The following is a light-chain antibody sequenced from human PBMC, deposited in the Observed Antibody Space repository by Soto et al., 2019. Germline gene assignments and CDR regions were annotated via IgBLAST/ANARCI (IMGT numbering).Light chain of an antibody. Sequence: EIVLTQSPGTLSLSPGERATLSCRASKSVSSSYLAWYQQKPGQAPRLLIYGASSRATGIPDRFSGSGSGTDFTLTISRLEPEDFAVYYCHQYGSSLRTFGQGTKVEIK. CDR1: KSVSSSY. CDR3: HQYGSSLRT. J-gene: IGKJ1*01. V-gene: IGKV3-20*01. CDR2: GAS.